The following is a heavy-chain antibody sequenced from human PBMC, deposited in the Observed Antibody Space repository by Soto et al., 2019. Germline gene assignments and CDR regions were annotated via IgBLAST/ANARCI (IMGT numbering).Heavy chain of an antibody. CDR1: GDSVTSGNYY. CDR3: AMPPVATSMFSWFDR. CDR2: IYYSGST. V-gene: IGHV4-61*01. J-gene: IGHJ5*01. D-gene: IGHD5-18*01. Sequence: SETLSLTCTVSGDSVTSGNYYWSWIRQPPGKGLEWIGHIYYSGSTNYSPSLKSRGTISLDTSNNQFSLKVTSVTAADTAVYYCAMPPVATSMFSWFDRWGKGTLVTVSS.